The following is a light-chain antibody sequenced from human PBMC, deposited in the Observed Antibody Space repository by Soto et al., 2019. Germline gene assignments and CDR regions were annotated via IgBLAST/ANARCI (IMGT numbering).Light chain of an antibody. CDR2: DVS. CDR1: QSISSSY. J-gene: IGKJ1*01. Sequence: DIVLTQSPCTLSLSVGERATLSCRASQSISSSYLAWYQQKPGKAPRLLIYDVSSWESGIPARFSGSGSGTEFTLTISSLQPEDFAVYYCQQYNSCPLTFGQGTKVDI. V-gene: IGKV3-20*01. CDR3: QQYNSCPLT.